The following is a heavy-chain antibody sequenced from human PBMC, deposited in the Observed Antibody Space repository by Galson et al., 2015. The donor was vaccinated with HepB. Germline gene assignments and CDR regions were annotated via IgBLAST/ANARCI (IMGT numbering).Heavy chain of an antibody. CDR2: IRYDGSNK. V-gene: IGHV3-30*02. Sequence: SLRLSCAASGFTFSSYGMHWVRQAPGKGLEWVAFIRYDGSNKYYADSVKGRFTISRDNSKNTLYLQMNSLRAEDTAVYYCAKEPTSIAVAGLGADYWGQGTLVTVSS. D-gene: IGHD6-19*01. CDR1: GFTFSSYG. CDR3: AKEPTSIAVAGLGADY. J-gene: IGHJ4*02.